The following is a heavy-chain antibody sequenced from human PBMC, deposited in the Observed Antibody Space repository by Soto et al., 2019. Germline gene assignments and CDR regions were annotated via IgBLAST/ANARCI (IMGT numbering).Heavy chain of an antibody. CDR2: ISSSSSTI. J-gene: IGHJ4*02. V-gene: IGHV3-48*01. Sequence: GGSLRLSCAASGFTFSSYIMNWVRQAPGKGLEWVSDISSSSSTIYYADSVKGRFTISRDNAKNSLYLHMNSLRAEDTAVYYCARDLYGDYGFDFWGQGTLVTVSS. D-gene: IGHD4-17*01. CDR1: GFTFSSYI. CDR3: ARDLYGDYGFDF.